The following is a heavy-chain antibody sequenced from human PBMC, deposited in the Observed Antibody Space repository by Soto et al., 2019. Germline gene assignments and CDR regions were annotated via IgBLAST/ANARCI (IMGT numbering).Heavy chain of an antibody. CDR1: GGSVSSGSYY. CDR3: ARSGYGKEYSSSLYYYDY. Sequence: SETLSLTCTVSGGSVSSGSYYWSWIRQPPGKGLEWIGYIYYSGSTNYNPSLKSRVTISVDTSKNQFSLKLSSVTAADTAVYYCARSGYGKEYSSSLYYYDYWSQGTLVTVSS. D-gene: IGHD6-6*01. J-gene: IGHJ4*02. V-gene: IGHV4-61*01. CDR2: IYYSGST.